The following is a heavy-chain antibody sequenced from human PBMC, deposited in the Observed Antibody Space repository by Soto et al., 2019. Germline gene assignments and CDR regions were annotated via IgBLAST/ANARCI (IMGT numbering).Heavy chain of an antibody. CDR1: GGSISSGDYY. J-gene: IGHJ3*02. Sequence: PSETLSLTCTVSGGSISSGDYYWSWIRQPPGKGLEWIGYIYYSGSTYYNPSLKSRVTISLDTSKNQFSLKLSSVTAADTAVYYCASPWKSRGYSPGYWYDAFDIWGQGTMVTVS. V-gene: IGHV4-30-4*01. D-gene: IGHD5-18*01. CDR2: IYYSGST. CDR3: ASPWKSRGYSPGYWYDAFDI.